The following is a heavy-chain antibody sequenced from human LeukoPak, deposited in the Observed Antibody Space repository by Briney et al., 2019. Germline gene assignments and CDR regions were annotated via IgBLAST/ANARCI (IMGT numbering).Heavy chain of an antibody. CDR1: GYTFSSFD. D-gene: IGHD2-2*01. CDR3: ARAIRNQLLSDY. CDR2: MNPNSLNT. J-gene: IGHJ4*02. Sequence: GASVKVPCKTSGYTFSSFDVIWVRQATGQGLEWMGWMNPNSLNTGYAQKFRGRVTMTGDTSISTAYMELSSLISEDTAVYYCARAIRNQLLSDYWSQGSLVTVSS. V-gene: IGHV1-8*01.